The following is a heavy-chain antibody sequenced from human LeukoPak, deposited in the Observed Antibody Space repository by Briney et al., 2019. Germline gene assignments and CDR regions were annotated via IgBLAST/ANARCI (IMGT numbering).Heavy chain of an antibody. CDR2: IVSRGGTT. CDR1: EFTVSSNY. J-gene: IGHJ4*02. D-gene: IGHD2-15*01. V-gene: IGHV3-23*01. Sequence: GGSLRLSCAASEFTVSSNYMSWVRQAPGKGLEWVSGIVSRGGTTYYADSVKGRFTISRDNSKNTLYLQMNSLRAEDTAVYYCAKFGKKVVVVAAVDLDYWGQGTLVTVSS. CDR3: AKFGKKVVVVAAVDLDY.